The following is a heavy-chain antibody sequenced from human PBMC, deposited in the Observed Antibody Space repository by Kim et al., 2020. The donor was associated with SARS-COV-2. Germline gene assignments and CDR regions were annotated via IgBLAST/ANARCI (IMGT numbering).Heavy chain of an antibody. CDR2: IIPILGIA. D-gene: IGHD6-13*01. CDR3: ATRDRGIAGNEDAFDI. Sequence: SVKVSCKASGGTFSSYAISWVRQAPGQGLEWMGRIIPILGIANYAQKFQGRVTITADKSTSTAYMELSSLRSEDTAVYYCATRDRGIAGNEDAFDIWGQ. J-gene: IGHJ3*02. CDR1: GGTFSSYA. V-gene: IGHV1-69*04.